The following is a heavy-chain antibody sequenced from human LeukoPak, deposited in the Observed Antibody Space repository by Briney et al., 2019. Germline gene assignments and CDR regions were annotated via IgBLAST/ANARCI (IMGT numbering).Heavy chain of an antibody. CDR2: VYYSGAT. V-gene: IGHV4-59*01. Sequence: SETLSLTCTVSGGSISSYFWSWIRQPPGKGLEWIGYVYYSGATNYNPYLKSRVTISVDTSKNQFSLKLSSVTAADTVVYFCARDFYLDGYPYFDYWGQGTLVTVSS. D-gene: IGHD5-24*01. CDR1: GGSISSYF. CDR3: ARDFYLDGYPYFDY. J-gene: IGHJ4*02.